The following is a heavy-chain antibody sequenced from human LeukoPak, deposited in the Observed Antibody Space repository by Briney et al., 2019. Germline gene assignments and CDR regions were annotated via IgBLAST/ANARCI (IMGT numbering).Heavy chain of an antibody. CDR2: IYYSGST. V-gene: IGHV4-59*01. CDR3: ARLYCSSTSCYSYYYYYMDV. Sequence: PSETLSLTCTVSGGSISSYYWSWIRQPPGKGLEWIGYIYYSGSTNYNPSLKSRVTISVDTSKNQFSLKLSSVTAADTAVYYCARLYCSSTSCYSYYYYYMDVWGKGTTVTVSS. CDR1: GGSISSYY. D-gene: IGHD2-2*01. J-gene: IGHJ6*03.